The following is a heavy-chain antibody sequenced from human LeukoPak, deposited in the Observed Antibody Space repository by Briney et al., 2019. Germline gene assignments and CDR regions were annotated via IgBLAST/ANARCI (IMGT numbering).Heavy chain of an antibody. CDR2: INPNSGGT. CDR1: GYTFIAYY. V-gene: IGHV1-2*02. Sequence: ASVKVSCKASGYTFIAYYMHWVRQAPGQGLEWMGWINPNSGGTNYAQKFQGRVTMTRDTSISTAYMELSRLRSDDTAVYYCARPTDSGSYLDWGQGTLVTVSS. CDR3: ARPTDSGSYLD. D-gene: IGHD1-26*01. J-gene: IGHJ4*02.